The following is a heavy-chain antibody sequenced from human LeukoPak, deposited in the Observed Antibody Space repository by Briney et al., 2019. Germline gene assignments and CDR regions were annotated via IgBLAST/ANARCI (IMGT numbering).Heavy chain of an antibody. CDR1: GGTFSSYA. CDR3: ARPTDHCSGGSCYNYYYFDY. D-gene: IGHD2-15*01. J-gene: IGHJ4*02. Sequence: SVKVSCKASGGTFSSYAISWVRQAPGQGLEWMGGIIPIFGTANYAQKFQGRVTITADESTSTAYMELSSLRSEDTAVYYCARPTDHCSGGSCYNYYYFDYWGQGTLVTVSS. V-gene: IGHV1-69*13. CDR2: IIPIFGTA.